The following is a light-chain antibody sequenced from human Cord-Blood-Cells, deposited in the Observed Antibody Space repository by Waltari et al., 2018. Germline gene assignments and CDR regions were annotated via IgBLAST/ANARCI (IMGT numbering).Light chain of an antibody. V-gene: IGKV3-11*01. CDR1: QSVCSY. CDR3: QQRSNWYT. Sequence: EIVLTQSPATLSLSPGERATLSCRASQSVCSYLAWYQQKSGQAPRLLIYDASNRATGIPARFSGSGSGTDFTLTISSLEPEDFAVYYCQQRSNWYTFGQGTKLEIK. CDR2: DAS. J-gene: IGKJ2*01.